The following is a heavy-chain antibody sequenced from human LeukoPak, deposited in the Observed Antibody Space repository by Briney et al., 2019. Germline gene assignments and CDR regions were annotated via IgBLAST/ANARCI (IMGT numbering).Heavy chain of an antibody. D-gene: IGHD5-24*01. Sequence: SQTLSLTCTVSGGSISSYYWSWIRQPPGKGLEWIGYIYYSGSTNYNPSLKSRVTISVDTSKNQFSLKLSSVTAADTAVYYCARDVEMATGAMDVWGKGTTVTVSS. J-gene: IGHJ6*03. V-gene: IGHV4-59*01. CDR3: ARDVEMATGAMDV. CDR2: IYYSGST. CDR1: GGSISSYY.